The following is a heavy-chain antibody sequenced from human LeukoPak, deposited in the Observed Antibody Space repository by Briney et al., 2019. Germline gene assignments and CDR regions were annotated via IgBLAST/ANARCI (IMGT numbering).Heavy chain of an antibody. CDR2: IKSKTDDETT. Sequence: PGGSLRLSCAASGFTFSNAWMNWVRQAPGKGLEWVGNIKSKTDDETTDYAAPVKGRFTISRDDSKNTVYLQMNSLKTEDTAVYYCSTYLPKGAGVTGTTGSITPYHYYLYMDVWGKGTTVTVSS. CDR1: GFTFSNAW. J-gene: IGHJ6*03. CDR3: STYLPKGAGVTGTTGSITPYHYYLYMDV. D-gene: IGHD1-7*01. V-gene: IGHV3-15*01.